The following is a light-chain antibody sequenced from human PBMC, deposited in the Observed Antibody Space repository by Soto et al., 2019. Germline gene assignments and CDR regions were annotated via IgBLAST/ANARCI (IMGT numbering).Light chain of an antibody. J-gene: IGLJ1*01. CDR3: TSWTSTSTYV. CDR1: SSDVGGFNY. V-gene: IGLV2-14*03. Sequence: LTQDASVSGSPGQSITISCTGTSSDVGGFNYVSWYQQHPGKAPKLMIYDVFTRPSGVSNRFSGSKSGNTASLTISALQAEDEADYYCTSWTSTSTYVFGSGTKVTVL. CDR2: DVF.